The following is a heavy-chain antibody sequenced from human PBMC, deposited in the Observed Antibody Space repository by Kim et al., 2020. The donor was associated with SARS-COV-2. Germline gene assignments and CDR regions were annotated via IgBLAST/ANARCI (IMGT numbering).Heavy chain of an antibody. V-gene: IGHV3-7*03. CDR2: IKQDGSVK. D-gene: IGHD1-1*01. CDR3: TKGTNCDI. CDR1: EFTFSNYW. J-gene: IGHJ3*02. Sequence: GGSLRLSCVASEFTFSNYWMSWVRQVPGKGLEWVAHIKQDGSVKFYVDSVKGRFTISRDNAQNSLYLQMNSLRVEDTALYYCTKGTNCDIWGQGTMVTVSS.